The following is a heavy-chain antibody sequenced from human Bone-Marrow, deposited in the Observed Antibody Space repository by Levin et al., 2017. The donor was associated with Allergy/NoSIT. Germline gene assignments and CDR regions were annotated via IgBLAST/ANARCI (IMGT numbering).Heavy chain of an antibody. J-gene: IGHJ3*01. V-gene: IGHV3-74*01. CDR3: GRDGGHCGGAACYSDVFDV. D-gene: IGHD2-15*01. CDR2: MNSDGTNI. Sequence: PGGSLRLSCVASGFSFSSYWMHWVRQVPGKGLVWVSRMNSDGTNIDYADSVKGRFTISRDNAENTLYLQMNTLRAEDTDVYYCGRDGGHCGGAACYSDVFDVWGQGTRVTVSS. CDR1: GFSFSSYW.